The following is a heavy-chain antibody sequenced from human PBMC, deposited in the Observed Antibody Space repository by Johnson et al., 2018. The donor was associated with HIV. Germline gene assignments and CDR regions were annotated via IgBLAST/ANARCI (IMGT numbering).Heavy chain of an antibody. J-gene: IGHJ3*02. V-gene: IGHV3-30-3*01. D-gene: IGHD1-26*01. CDR1: GFTFNSYA. CDR2: ISYDGSNK. CDR3: ARDKVDDAFYI. Sequence: QVQLVESGGGVVQPGGSLRLSCAASGFTFNSYAMHWVRQAPGKGLAWVAVISYDGSNKYYADSVKGRFTISRDNSKNTLYRQMNSLRAEDTAVYYCARDKVDDAFYIWGPWTMVTVSS.